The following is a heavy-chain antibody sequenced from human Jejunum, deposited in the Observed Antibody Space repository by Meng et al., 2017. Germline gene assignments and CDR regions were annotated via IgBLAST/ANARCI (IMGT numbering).Heavy chain of an antibody. V-gene: IGHV1-46*01. J-gene: IGHJ4*02. D-gene: IGHD5-24*01. CDR1: GYTFTSHY. CDR2: INPNGGGT. Sequence: ASVKVSCKASGYTFTSHYIHWVRQAPGQGLEWVGIINPNGGGTYYAQKFKGRVTVTRDTSTSTVYMELSSLRSEDTAVYYCARIFGAYTRDGYNEVDYWGQGTLVTGAS. CDR3: ARIFGAYTRDGYNEVDY.